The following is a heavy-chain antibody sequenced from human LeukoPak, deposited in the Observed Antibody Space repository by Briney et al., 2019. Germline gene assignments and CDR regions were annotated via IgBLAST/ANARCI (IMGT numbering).Heavy chain of an antibody. D-gene: IGHD3-10*01. Sequence: KPSETLSPTCTVSGGSISSSGYYWSWIRQHPGKGLEWIGYIYYSGSTYYNPSLKGRVTISVDTSKNQFSLKLSSVTAADTAVYYCARDAEYYYGSGSYSSGIDVWGQGTTVTVSS. V-gene: IGHV4-31*03. CDR1: GGSISSSGYY. CDR2: IYYSGST. CDR3: ARDAEYYYGSGSYSSGIDV. J-gene: IGHJ6*02.